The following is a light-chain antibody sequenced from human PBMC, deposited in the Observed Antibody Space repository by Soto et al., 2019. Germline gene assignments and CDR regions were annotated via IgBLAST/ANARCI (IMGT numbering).Light chain of an antibody. CDR2: SNN. CDR1: SSNIGSNT. V-gene: IGLV1-44*01. Sequence: QSVLPQPPSASGTPGQRVTISCSGSSSNIGSNTVNWYQQLPGTAPKLLIYSNNQRPSGVPDRFSGSKSGTSASLAISGLQSEDEADYYCAAWDDSLNGQVVFGGGTKLTVL. J-gene: IGLJ2*01. CDR3: AAWDDSLNGQVV.